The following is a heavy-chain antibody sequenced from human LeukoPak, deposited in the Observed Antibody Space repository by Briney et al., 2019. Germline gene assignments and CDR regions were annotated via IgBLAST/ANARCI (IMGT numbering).Heavy chain of an antibody. J-gene: IGHJ4*02. D-gene: IGHD3-10*01. CDR2: INSDGSST. V-gene: IGHV3-74*01. CDR3: AKGRAGMVRGVCDY. Sequence: GGSLRLSCATSGFTFSSYWMHWVRQAPGKGLVWVSRINSDGSSTNYADSVKGRFTISRDNAKNTLYLQMSSLRVDDTAVYYCAKGRAGMVRGVCDYWGQGTLVTVSS. CDR1: GFTFSSYW.